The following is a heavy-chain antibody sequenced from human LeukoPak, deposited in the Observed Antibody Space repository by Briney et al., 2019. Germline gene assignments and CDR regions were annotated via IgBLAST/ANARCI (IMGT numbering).Heavy chain of an antibody. J-gene: IGHJ4*02. CDR2: IRSKANSYAT. V-gene: IGHV3-73*01. CDR3: TRLDVDTAMVGTFDY. Sequence: PGGSLRLSCAASGFTFSGSAMHWVRQASGKGLEWVGRIRSKANSYATAYAASVKGRFTISRDDSKNTAYLQMNSLKTEDTAVYYCTRLDVDTAMVGTFDYWGQGTLVTVSS. CDR1: GFTFSGSA. D-gene: IGHD5-18*01.